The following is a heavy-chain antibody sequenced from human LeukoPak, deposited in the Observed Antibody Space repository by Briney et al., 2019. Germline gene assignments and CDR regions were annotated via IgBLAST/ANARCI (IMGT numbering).Heavy chain of an antibody. V-gene: IGHV3-33*01. J-gene: IGHJ4*02. D-gene: IGHD2-15*01. CDR2: IWYDGSNK. Sequence: GGSLRLSCAASGFTFSSYGMHWVRQAPGKGLEWVAVIWYDGSNKYYADSVKGRFTIFRDNSKNTLYLQMNSLRAEDTAVYYCAREMGRYCSGGSCYSLDYWGQGTLVTVSS. CDR1: GFTFSSYG. CDR3: AREMGRYCSGGSCYSLDY.